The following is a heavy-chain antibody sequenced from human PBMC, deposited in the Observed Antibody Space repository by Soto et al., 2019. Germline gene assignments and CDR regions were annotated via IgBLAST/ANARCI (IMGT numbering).Heavy chain of an antibody. CDR3: ARREPYYYYMDV. V-gene: IGHV4-31*03. CDR1: GGSISDGGYC. J-gene: IGHJ6*03. Sequence: SQPLSLPSTVAGGSISDGGYCWSWIRQHPGKGLEWIGYIYYSGSTYYNPSLKSRVTISVDTSKNQFSLKLSSVTAADTAVYYCARREPYYYYMDVWGKGTTVTVSS. CDR2: IYYSGST.